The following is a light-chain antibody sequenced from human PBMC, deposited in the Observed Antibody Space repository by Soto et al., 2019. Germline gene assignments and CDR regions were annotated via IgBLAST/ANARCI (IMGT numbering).Light chain of an antibody. CDR2: GNN. Sequence: QSVLTQPPSVSGAPGQRVTIACTGSSANIGGAYNVDWYQQLPGTAPKLLIYGNNNRPSGVPALFSGSTPAPSASLAIPGLQAADEGDYYCQSYDSRISGYVFRPGTQGPVL. CDR1: SANIGGAYN. J-gene: IGLJ1*01. V-gene: IGLV1-40*01. CDR3: QSYDSRISGYV.